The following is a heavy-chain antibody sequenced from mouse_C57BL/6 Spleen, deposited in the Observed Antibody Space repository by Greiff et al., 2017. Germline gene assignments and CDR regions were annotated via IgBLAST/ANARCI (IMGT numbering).Heavy chain of an antibody. CDR2: ISSGSSTI. CDR1: GFTFSDYG. V-gene: IGHV5-17*01. J-gene: IGHJ2*01. D-gene: IGHD1-1*01. CDR3: ARNGRGFDY. Sequence: EVKVEESGGGLVKPGGSLKLSCAASGFTFSDYGMHWVRQAPEKGLEWVAYISSGSSTIYYADTVKGRFTISRDNAKNTLYLQMTRLRSEDTAMYYCARNGRGFDYWGQGTTLTVSS.